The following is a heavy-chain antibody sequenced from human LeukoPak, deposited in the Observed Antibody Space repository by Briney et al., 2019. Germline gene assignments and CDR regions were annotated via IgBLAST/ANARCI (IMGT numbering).Heavy chain of an antibody. D-gene: IGHD3-22*01. Sequence: PGGSLRLSCAASGCTFSSYEMNWVRQAPGKGLEWVSYISSSGSTIYYADSVKGRFTISRDNVKISLYLQMNSLRAEHTAVYYCARDENYYDSSGYSGDAFDIWGQGTMVTVSS. CDR2: ISSSGSTI. CDR1: GCTFSSYE. V-gene: IGHV3-48*03. CDR3: ARDENYYDSSGYSGDAFDI. J-gene: IGHJ3*02.